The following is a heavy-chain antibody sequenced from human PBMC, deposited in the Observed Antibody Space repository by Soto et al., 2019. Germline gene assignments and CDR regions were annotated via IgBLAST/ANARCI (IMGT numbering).Heavy chain of an antibody. CDR1: GYTFTSYG. D-gene: IGHD3-16*02. CDR2: ISAYNGNT. Sequence: QVQLVQSGAEVKKPGASVKVSCKASGYTFTSYGISWVRQAPGQGLEWMGWISAYNGNTNYAQKLQGRVTMTTDTSTSTAFMELRSLRSDDTAAYYCARDQEPRNYVWGSYRQIPLDYWGQGTLVTVSS. V-gene: IGHV1-18*01. J-gene: IGHJ4*02. CDR3: ARDQEPRNYVWGSYRQIPLDY.